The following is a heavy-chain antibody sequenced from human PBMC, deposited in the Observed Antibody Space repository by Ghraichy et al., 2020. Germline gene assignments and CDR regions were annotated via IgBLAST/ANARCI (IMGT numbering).Heavy chain of an antibody. CDR1: GGSISSSSYY. CDR2: IYYSGST. CDR3: ARPRSGPIDAFDI. Sequence: SETLSLTCTVSGGSISSSSYYWGWIRQPPGKGLEWIGSIYYSGSTYYNPSLKSRVTISVDTSKNQFSLKLSSMTAAGTAWYYCARPRSGPIDAFDIWGQGTMVPVSS. J-gene: IGHJ3*02. V-gene: IGHV4-39*01.